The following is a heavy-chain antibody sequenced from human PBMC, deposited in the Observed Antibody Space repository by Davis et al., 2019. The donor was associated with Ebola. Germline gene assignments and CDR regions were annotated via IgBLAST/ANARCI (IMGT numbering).Heavy chain of an antibody. CDR1: GGSISSGGYS. J-gene: IGHJ5*02. Sequence: SETLSLTCAVSGGSISSGGYSWSWIRQPPGKGLEWIGYIYHSGSTYYNPSLKSRVTISVDKSKNQFSLKLSSVTAADTAVYYCARRGYSYGYRAKFDPWGQGTLVTVSS. D-gene: IGHD5-18*01. V-gene: IGHV4-30-2*01. CDR2: IYHSGST. CDR3: ARRGYSYGYRAKFDP.